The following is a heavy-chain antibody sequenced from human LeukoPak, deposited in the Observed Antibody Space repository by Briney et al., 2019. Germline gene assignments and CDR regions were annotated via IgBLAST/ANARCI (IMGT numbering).Heavy chain of an antibody. V-gene: IGHV1-2*02. D-gene: IGHD5-24*01. CDR1: GYTFTGYY. CDR3: ARSGPRDGYNRAIGY. CDR2: INPNSGGT. J-gene: IGHJ4*02. Sequence: GASVKVSCKASGYTFTGYYMHWVRHAPGQGLEWMGWINPNSGGTNYAQKFQGRVTMTRDTSITTAYMELSRLRSDDTAVYYCARSGPRDGYNRAIGYWGQGTLVTVSS.